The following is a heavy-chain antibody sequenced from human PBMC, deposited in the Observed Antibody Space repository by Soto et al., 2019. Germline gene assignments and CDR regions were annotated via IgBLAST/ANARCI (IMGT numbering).Heavy chain of an antibody. CDR2: IYYTGST. D-gene: IGHD3-3*01. Sequence: QVQLQESGPGLVKPSQTLSLTCTVSGGSISSGDYYWSWIRQPPGKGLEWIGYIYYTGSTYYNPSLESRITLSVDTSKNQLSLKLSSVTAADTAVYYCARALDDSSGYYGGLGYWGQGTLVTVSS. CDR1: GGSISSGDYY. V-gene: IGHV4-30-4*01. CDR3: ARALDDSSGYYGGLGY. J-gene: IGHJ4*02.